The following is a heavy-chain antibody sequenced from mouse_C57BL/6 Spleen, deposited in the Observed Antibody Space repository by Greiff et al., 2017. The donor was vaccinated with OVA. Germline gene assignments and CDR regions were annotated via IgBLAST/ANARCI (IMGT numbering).Heavy chain of an antibody. CDR3: ARRAYYSNYCDD. CDR2: IYPGSGST. V-gene: IGHV1-55*01. CDR1: GYTFTSYW. Sequence: VQLQQPGAELVKPGASVKMSCKASGYTFTSYWITWVKQRPGQGLEWIGYIYPGSGSTNYNEKFKSKATLTIDTSYSTAYMQLSSLTSEDSAVYYCARRAYYSNYCDDWGQGTTLTVSS. J-gene: IGHJ2*01. D-gene: IGHD2-5*01.